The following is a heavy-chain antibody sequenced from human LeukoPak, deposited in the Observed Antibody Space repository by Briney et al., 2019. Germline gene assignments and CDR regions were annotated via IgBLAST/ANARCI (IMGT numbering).Heavy chain of an antibody. CDR1: GFTFSSYG. D-gene: IGHD3-10*01. CDR2: ISGSGGST. CDR3: AKVEVLWFGELSYFDY. Sequence: GGTLRLSCAASGFTFSSYGMSWVRQAPGKGLEWVSAISGSGGSTYYADSVKGRFTISRDNSKNTLYLQMNSLRAEDTAVYYCAKVEVLWFGELSYFDYWGQGTLVTVSS. V-gene: IGHV3-23*01. J-gene: IGHJ4*02.